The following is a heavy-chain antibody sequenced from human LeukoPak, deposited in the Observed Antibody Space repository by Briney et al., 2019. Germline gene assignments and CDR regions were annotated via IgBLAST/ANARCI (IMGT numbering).Heavy chain of an antibody. J-gene: IGHJ4*02. V-gene: IGHV1-69*06. CDR2: LIPSFGAP. D-gene: IGHD3-10*01. Sequence: SVKVSCKASGGSSSNYAFNWVRQARGQGLEWMGSLIPSFGAPAHAPKFEDRITLTADKSTGKVYMELSSLRSDDTAFSYCARGSKYYYASGSYSADYWGQGTLV. CDR3: ARGSKYYYASGSYSADY. CDR1: GGSSSNYA.